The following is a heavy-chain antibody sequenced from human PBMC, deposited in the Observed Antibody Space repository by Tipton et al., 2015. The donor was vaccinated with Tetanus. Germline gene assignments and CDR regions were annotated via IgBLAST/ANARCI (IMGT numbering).Heavy chain of an antibody. Sequence: TLSLTCTVSGGSISSYYWSWPTLFPGKALEWSGNIFHSGSTNYNPSLKSRVTISVDTSKNQFSLKLSSVTAADTAVYYCARDRTDTNDAFDLCGPGTSVSVS. J-gene: IGHJ3*01. CDR3: ARDRTDTNDAFDL. CDR1: GGSISSYY. CDR2: IFHSGST. V-gene: IGHV4-59*01.